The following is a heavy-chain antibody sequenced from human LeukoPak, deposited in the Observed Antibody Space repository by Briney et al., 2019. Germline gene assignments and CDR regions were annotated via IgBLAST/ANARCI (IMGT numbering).Heavy chain of an antibody. CDR1: GYSFTSYW. V-gene: IGHV5-10-1*01. D-gene: IGHD3-16*01. CDR2: IDPSDSYT. CDR3: ARLPGGPYPAIDY. Sequence: GESLKISCKGSGYSFTSYWISWVRQMPGKGLEWMGRIDPSDSYTNYSPSFQGHVTISADKSISTAYLQWGSLKASDTAIYYCARLPGGPYPAIDYWGQGTLVTVSS. J-gene: IGHJ4*02.